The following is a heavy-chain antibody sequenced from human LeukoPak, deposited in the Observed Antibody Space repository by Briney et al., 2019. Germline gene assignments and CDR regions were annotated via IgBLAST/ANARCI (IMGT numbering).Heavy chain of an antibody. V-gene: IGHV4-39*01. CDR3: ARQEYSNSYFDY. D-gene: IGHD2/OR15-2a*01. J-gene: IGHJ4*02. Sequence: PSETLSLTCTVSGGSISSNTYYWGWIRQPPGKELEWIGSIYYSGRTYYNPSLKSPVTISVDTSTNQFSLKLSSVTAADTAVYYCARQEYSNSYFDYWVQGTLVTVSS. CDR1: GGSISSNTYY. CDR2: IYYSGRT.